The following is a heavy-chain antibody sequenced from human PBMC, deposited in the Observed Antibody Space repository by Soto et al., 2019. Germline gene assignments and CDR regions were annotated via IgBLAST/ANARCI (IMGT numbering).Heavy chain of an antibody. CDR2: IKQDGSEK. Sequence: GVSRRLSWSASGFTFSSYCMSWVRQAPGKGLEWVANIKQDGSEKYYVDSVKCRFTISRDNAKNSLYLQMNSLRAEDTAVYYCARDPFGGYVFCDSYYTALDVWGKGTTVTVSS. CDR3: ARDPFGGYVFCDSYYTALDV. CDR1: GFTFSSYC. V-gene: IGHV3-7*01. D-gene: IGHD3-3*01. J-gene: IGHJ6*04.